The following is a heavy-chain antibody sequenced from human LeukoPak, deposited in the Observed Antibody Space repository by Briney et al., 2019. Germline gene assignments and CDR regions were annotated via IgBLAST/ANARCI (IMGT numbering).Heavy chain of an antibody. J-gene: IGHJ4*02. V-gene: IGHV3-11*03. CDR3: ASTGSYWPLDH. CDR2: ISSSSSYT. Sequence: PGGSLRLSCAASGFTFSDYYMSWIPQAPGKGLEWLSYISSSSSYTNYADSVKGLFTISRDNAKNSLSLQMNSLRAEDTAVYYCASTGSYWPLDHWGQGTLVTVSS. D-gene: IGHD1-26*01. CDR1: GFTFSDYY.